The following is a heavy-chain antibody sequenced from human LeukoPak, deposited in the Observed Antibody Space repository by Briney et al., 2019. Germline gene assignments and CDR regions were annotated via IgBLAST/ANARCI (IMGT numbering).Heavy chain of an antibody. J-gene: IGHJ6*02. D-gene: IGHD3-9*01. CDR2: IYSGGST. Sequence: PGGSLRLSCAASGFTVSSNYMSWVCKAPGKGLEWVSVIYSGGSTYYADSVTGRFTISRDNSKNTLYLPLNSLRSEDTALYYCARALYDILTNTVPGMDGWVQGTTVTVSS. CDR3: ARALYDILTNTVPGMDG. CDR1: GFTVSSNY. V-gene: IGHV3-53*01.